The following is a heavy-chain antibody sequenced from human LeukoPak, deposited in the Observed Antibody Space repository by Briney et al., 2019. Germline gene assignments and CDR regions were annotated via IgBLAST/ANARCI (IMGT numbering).Heavy chain of an antibody. D-gene: IGHD1-26*01. V-gene: IGHV4-39*07. CDR3: ARVSAGTLVD. CDR2: IYYSGST. CDR1: GGSISSYY. Sequence: PSETLSLTCTVSGGSISSYYWGWIRQPPGKGLEWIGSIYYSGSTYYNPSLKSRVTISVDTSKNQFSLKLGSVTAADTAVYYCARVSAGTLVDWGQGTLVTVSS. J-gene: IGHJ4*02.